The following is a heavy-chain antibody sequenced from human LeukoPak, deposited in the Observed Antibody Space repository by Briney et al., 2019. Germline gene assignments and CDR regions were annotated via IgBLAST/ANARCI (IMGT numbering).Heavy chain of an antibody. CDR3: ARFRYYDSSGYYFDY. CDR1: GHTFTNYG. V-gene: IGHV1-18*01. CDR2: ISAYNGNT. Sequence: ASVKVSCKASGHTFTNYGISWVRQAPGQGLEWMGWISAYNGNTNYAQKLQGRVTMTTDTSTSTAYMELRSLRSEDTAVYYCARFRYYDSSGYYFDYWGQGTLVTVSS. D-gene: IGHD3-22*01. J-gene: IGHJ4*02.